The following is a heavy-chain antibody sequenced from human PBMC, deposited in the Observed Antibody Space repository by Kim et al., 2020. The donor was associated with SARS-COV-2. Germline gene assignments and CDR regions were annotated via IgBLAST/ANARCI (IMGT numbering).Heavy chain of an antibody. CDR3: ARKNPGVVLNYYGMDV. D-gene: IGHD3-3*01. V-gene: IGHV4-59*01. J-gene: IGHJ6*02. Sequence: SLKSRVTISVDTSKNQFSRKLSSVTAADTAVYYCARKNPGVVLNYYGMDVWGQGTTVTVSS.